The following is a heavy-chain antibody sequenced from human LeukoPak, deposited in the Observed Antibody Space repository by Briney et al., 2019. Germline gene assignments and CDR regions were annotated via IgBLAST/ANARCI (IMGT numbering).Heavy chain of an antibody. J-gene: IGHJ6*03. Sequence: GGSLRLSCAASGFTFSSYGMHWVRQAPGKGLEWVAVISYDGSNKYYVDSVKGRFTISRDNAKNSLYLQMNSLRAEDTAVYYCARVVSGSYIFHYYYYMDVWGKGTTVTVSS. CDR3: ARVVSGSYIFHYYYYMDV. CDR1: GFTFSSYG. D-gene: IGHD1-26*01. V-gene: IGHV3-30*03. CDR2: ISYDGSNK.